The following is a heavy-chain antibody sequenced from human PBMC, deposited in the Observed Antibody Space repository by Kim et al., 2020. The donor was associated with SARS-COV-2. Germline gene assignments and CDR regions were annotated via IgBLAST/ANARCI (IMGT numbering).Heavy chain of an antibody. J-gene: IGHJ6*02. CDR1: GFTFSSYG. V-gene: IGHV3-30*18. CDR3: AKEQYSSSWGSYYGMDV. Sequence: GGSLRLSCAASGFTFSSYGMHWVRQAPGKGLEWVAVISYDGSNKYYADSVKGRFTISRDNSKNTLYLQMNSLRAEDTAVYYCAKEQYSSSWGSYYGMDVWGQGTTVTVSS. CDR2: ISYDGSNK. D-gene: IGHD6-13*01.